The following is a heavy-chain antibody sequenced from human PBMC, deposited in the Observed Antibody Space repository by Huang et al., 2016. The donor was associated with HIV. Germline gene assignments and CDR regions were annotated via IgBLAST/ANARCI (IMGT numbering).Heavy chain of an antibody. Sequence: EVQLVESGGGLVQPGGSLRLSCAASGFTFSDHYWDWFRQAPGKGREGVGRSRNKVRSYTTEYAASVKGRFTISRDDSETSLYLQMNSLRTEDSAVYYCTGALASDTGMDVWGQGTTVTVSS. CDR2: SRNKVRSYTT. V-gene: IGHV3-72*01. CDR1: GFTFSDHY. J-gene: IGHJ6*02. CDR3: TGALASDTGMDV. D-gene: IGHD6-19*01.